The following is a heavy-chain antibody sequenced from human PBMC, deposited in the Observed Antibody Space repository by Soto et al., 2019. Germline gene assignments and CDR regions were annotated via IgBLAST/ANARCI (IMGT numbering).Heavy chain of an antibody. CDR3: AKDRFGIVGPVDY. V-gene: IGHV3-23*01. D-gene: IGHD1-26*01. J-gene: IGHJ4*02. CDR1: GLIFSDYA. CDR2: ISGSGGDT. Sequence: EVQLLESGGNLVQPGGSLRLSCAASGLIFSDYAMSWVRQAPGKGLECVACISGSGGDTFYADSVKGRFTISRDNSKDTLSRHMNSLIVDDTAVYFCAKDRFGIVGPVDYWGQETLVIVSS.